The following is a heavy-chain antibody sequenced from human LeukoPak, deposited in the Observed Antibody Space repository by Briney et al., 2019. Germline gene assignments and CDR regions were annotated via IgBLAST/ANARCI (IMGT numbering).Heavy chain of an antibody. CDR2: IYTSGST. CDR3: ARDNYDFWSGPRYYYMDV. CDR1: GGSISSYY. Sequence: SETLSLTCTVSGGSISSYYWSWIRQPAGKGLEWIGRIYTSGSTNYNPSLKSRVTMSVDTSKNQFSLKLSSVTAADTAVYYCARDNYDFWSGPRYYYMDVWGKGTTVTVSS. D-gene: IGHD3-3*01. V-gene: IGHV4-4*07. J-gene: IGHJ6*03.